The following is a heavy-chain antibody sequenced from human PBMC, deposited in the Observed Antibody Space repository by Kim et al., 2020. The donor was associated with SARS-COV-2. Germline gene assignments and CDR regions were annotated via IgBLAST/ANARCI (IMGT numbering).Heavy chain of an antibody. V-gene: IGHV3-33*01. J-gene: IGHJ4*02. CDR1: GFTFSSYG. CDR3: ARDGYNYVSPRVDY. CDR2: IWYDGSNK. Sequence: GGSLRLSCAASGFTFSSYGMHWVRQAPGKGLEWVAVIWYDGSNKYYADSVKGRFTISRDNSKNTLYLQMNSLRAEDTAVYYCARDGYNYVSPRVDYWGQGTLVTVSS. D-gene: IGHD5-12*01.